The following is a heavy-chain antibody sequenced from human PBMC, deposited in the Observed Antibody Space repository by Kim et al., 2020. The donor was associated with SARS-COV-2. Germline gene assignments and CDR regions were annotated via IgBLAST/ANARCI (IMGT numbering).Heavy chain of an antibody. D-gene: IGHD2-21*02. CDR2: SRTT. J-gene: IGHJ4*02. V-gene: IGHV3-48*02. CDR3: ASGDRLGG. Sequence: SRTTYCADTGKGRISISRDKANNSLYLQMNSLTDEDTDVYYCASGDRLGGWGQGTLVTVS.